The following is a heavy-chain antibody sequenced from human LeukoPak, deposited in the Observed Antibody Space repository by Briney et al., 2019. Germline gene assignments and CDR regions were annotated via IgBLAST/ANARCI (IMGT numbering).Heavy chain of an antibody. J-gene: IGHJ6*02. CDR1: GFTVSSNY. CDR3: AKSVAIYFYYGLDV. CDR2: IYSGGST. V-gene: IGHV3-53*01. D-gene: IGHD3-3*01. Sequence: GGSLRLSCAASGFTVSSNYMSWVRQAPGKGLEWVSVIYSGGSTYYADSVKGRFTISRDNSKNTLFLQMNSLRVEDTAPYYCAKSVAIYFYYGLDVWGQGTTVTVSS.